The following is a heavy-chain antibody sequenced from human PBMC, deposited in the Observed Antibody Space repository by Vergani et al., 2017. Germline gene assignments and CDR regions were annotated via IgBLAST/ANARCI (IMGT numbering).Heavy chain of an antibody. D-gene: IGHD6-19*01. CDR3: AKELGQWRDYYFDY. CDR2: ISASGGST. CDR1: GFTFSSYD. V-gene: IGHV3-23*04. Sequence: EVQLVESGGGLVQPGGSLRLSCAASGFTFSSYDMSWVRQAPGKGLEWVSDISASGGSTYYADSVKGRFTIARDNYKNTLYLQMNRLRAEDTAVYYCAKELGQWRDYYFDYWGQGTLVTVSS. J-gene: IGHJ4*02.